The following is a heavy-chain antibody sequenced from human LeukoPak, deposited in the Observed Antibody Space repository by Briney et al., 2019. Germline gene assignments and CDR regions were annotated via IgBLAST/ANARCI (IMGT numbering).Heavy chain of an antibody. CDR1: GYTLTELS. CDR3: ATVRYSGSYYGYFDY. V-gene: IGHV1-24*01. CDR2: FDPEDGET. D-gene: IGHD1-26*01. J-gene: IGHJ4*02. Sequence: ASVKVSCKVSGYTLTELSMHWVRQAPGKGLEWMGGFDPEDGETIYAQKFQGRVTMTEDTSTDTAYMELSSLRSEDTAVYYCATVRYSGSYYGYFDYWGQGTLVTVSS.